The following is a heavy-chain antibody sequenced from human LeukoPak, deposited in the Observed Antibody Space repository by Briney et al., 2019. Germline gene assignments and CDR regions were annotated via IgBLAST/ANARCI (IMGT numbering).Heavy chain of an antibody. CDR3: ARETSGSH. D-gene: IGHD1-26*01. CDR2: ISGTGDAT. CDR1: GFTFNNYA. J-gene: IGHJ4*02. Sequence: GGSLRLSCAASGFTFNNYAMSWVRQAPGKGLEWVSAISGTGDATWYPDSEKGRFTISRDKSRNTVYLQMNSLRAEDTALYYCARETSGSHWGQGTLVTVSS. V-gene: IGHV3-23*01.